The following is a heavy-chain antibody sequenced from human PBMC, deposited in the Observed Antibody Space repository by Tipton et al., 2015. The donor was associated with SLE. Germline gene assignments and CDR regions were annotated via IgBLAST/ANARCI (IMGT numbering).Heavy chain of an antibody. CDR2: INHSGTT. CDR1: GASISSGGYY. J-gene: IGHJ4*02. Sequence: TLSLTCTVSGASISSGGYYWSWIRQHPGQGLEWIGEINHSGTTNCNPSLKSRVTISVDTSKNQFSLKLSSVTAADTAVYYCARGGVGGYDYFDFWGQGTLVTVSS. CDR3: ARGGVGGYDYFDF. D-gene: IGHD5-12*01. V-gene: IGHV4-31*02.